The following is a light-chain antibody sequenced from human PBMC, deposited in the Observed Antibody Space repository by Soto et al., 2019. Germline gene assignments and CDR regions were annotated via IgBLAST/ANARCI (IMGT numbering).Light chain of an antibody. Sequence: QSVLTQPPSVSEAPGQRVTISCTGSSSKIGAGYDVHWYQQLPGKAPKLLIYGNSNRPSGVPDRFSGSKSGTSASLAITGLQAEDEADYYCQSYDSSLSGWVFGGGTKLTV. CDR3: QSYDSSLSGWV. CDR1: SSKIGAGYD. J-gene: IGLJ3*02. V-gene: IGLV1-40*01. CDR2: GNS.